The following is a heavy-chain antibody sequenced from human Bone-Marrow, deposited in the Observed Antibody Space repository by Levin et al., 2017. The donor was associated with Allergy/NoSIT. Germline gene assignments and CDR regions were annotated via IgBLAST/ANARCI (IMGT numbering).Heavy chain of an antibody. Sequence: SQTLSLTCTVSGGSIRSTYWSWVRQPPGKGLEWIGFISHSGSTTYNPSLKSRVTISVDTSKNQFSLTLTSVTAADTAVYFCARDNIAVTGMLYYNGMDVWGQGTAVTVS. CDR2: ISHSGST. J-gene: IGHJ6*02. CDR1: GGSIRSTY. D-gene: IGHD6-19*01. CDR3: ARDNIAVTGMLYYNGMDV. V-gene: IGHV4-59*12.